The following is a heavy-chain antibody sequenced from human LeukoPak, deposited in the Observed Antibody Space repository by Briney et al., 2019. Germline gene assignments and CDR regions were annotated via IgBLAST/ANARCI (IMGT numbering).Heavy chain of an antibody. CDR1: GFSFSNYA. Sequence: GGSLRLSCAASGFSFSNYAMSWVRQAPGKGLEWLAYIRYDGSSKYYADFVKGRFTISRDYSKNTLYLHMNSLRAEDTAVYYCARDQAGSGHYADYWGQGTLVTVSS. CDR3: ARDQAGSGHYADY. J-gene: IGHJ4*02. CDR2: IRYDGSSK. V-gene: IGHV3-30*02. D-gene: IGHD3-10*01.